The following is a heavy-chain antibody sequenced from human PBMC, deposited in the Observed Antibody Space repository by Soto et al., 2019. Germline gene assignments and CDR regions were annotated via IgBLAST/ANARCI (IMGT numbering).Heavy chain of an antibody. Sequence: QVQLQESGPGLVKPSETLSLPCTVTGGSTGSYYWSWLRQPPGKGLEWIGYKSYSGSTDYNHSLNRRVTISVEPSKNQFALNQSSATAADTGVYYCARHGGSYSFDYWGQGTLVTVSS. CDR2: KSYSGST. CDR3: ARHGGSYSFDY. CDR1: GGSTGSYY. V-gene: IGHV4-59*08. D-gene: IGHD1-26*01. J-gene: IGHJ4*02.